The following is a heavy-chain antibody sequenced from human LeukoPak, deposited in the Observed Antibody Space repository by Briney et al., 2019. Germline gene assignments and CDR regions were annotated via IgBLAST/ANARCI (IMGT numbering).Heavy chain of an antibody. Sequence: GASVKVSCKVSGYTLTELSMHWVRQAPGKGLEWMGGFDPEDGETIYAQKFQGRVTMTEDTSTDTAYIELSSLRSEDTAVYYCATGRGAGYIYRGFDYWGQGTLVTVSS. CDR2: FDPEDGET. J-gene: IGHJ4*02. CDR3: ATGRGAGYIYRGFDY. V-gene: IGHV1-24*01. D-gene: IGHD2-15*01. CDR1: GYTLTELS.